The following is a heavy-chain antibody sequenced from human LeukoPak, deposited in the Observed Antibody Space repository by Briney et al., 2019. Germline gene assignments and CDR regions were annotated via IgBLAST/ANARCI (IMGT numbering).Heavy chain of an antibody. CDR1: GGSISSSSYY. Sequence: SETLSLTCTVSGGSISSSSYYWGWIRQPPGKGLEWIGSIYYSGSTYYNPSLKSRVTISVDTSKNQFSLKLSSVTAADTAVYYCARTLGTHWGQGTLVTVSS. CDR3: ARTLGTH. CDR2: IYYSGST. D-gene: IGHD1-1*01. J-gene: IGHJ4*02. V-gene: IGHV4-39*07.